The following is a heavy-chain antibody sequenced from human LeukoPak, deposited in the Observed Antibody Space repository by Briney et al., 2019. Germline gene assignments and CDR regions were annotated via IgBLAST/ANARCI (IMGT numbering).Heavy chain of an antibody. V-gene: IGHV3-30*04. CDR2: ISYDGSDK. Sequence: PGRSLRLSCAASGFTFSTYTMHWVRQAPGKGLEWVAVISYDGSDKYYADSVKGRFTTSRDNSKNTLYLQMNSLRAEDTALYYCARDEEEYQLPMGIFDYWGQGTLVTVSS. CDR1: GFTFSTYT. D-gene: IGHD2-2*01. J-gene: IGHJ4*02. CDR3: ARDEEEYQLPMGIFDY.